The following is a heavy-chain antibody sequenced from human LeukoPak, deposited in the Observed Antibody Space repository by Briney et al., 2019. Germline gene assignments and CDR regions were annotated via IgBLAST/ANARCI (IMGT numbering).Heavy chain of an antibody. Sequence: GGSLRLSCAASGFTFSNYGINWVRQAPGKGLEWVSSISSSSSYISYADSVKGRFTISRDNAKNSLYLQMNSLRAEDTAVYYCARVKAAAGKHYYYGMDVWGQGTTVTVSS. CDR3: ARVKAAAGKHYYYGMDV. CDR2: ISSSSSYI. V-gene: IGHV3-21*04. J-gene: IGHJ6*02. CDR1: GFTFSNYG. D-gene: IGHD6-13*01.